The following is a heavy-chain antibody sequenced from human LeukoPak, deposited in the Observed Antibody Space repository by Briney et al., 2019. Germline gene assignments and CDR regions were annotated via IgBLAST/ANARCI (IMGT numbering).Heavy chain of an antibody. CDR1: GFTFRDAA. J-gene: IGHJ3*01. V-gene: IGHV3-23*01. CDR3: AKDIQLST. D-gene: IGHD5-24*01. Sequence: GGSLRLSCAASGFTFRDAAMTWVRQAPGKGLEWVSLISYNGANSYYADSVKGRFTISRDNSRNTLSLQMNNLRVEDTAIYYCAKDIQLSTWGLGAMVTVSS. CDR2: ISYNGANS.